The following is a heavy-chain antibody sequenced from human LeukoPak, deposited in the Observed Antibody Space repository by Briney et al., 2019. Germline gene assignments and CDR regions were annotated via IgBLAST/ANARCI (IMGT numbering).Heavy chain of an antibody. V-gene: IGHV3-7*01. CDR2: IKQDGSEK. J-gene: IGHJ5*02. Sequence: AGGSLRLSCAASGLTFSNYWMDWVRQAPGKGLEWVANIKQDGSEKNYVDSVKGRFIISRDSAKSSLYLQMNSLRVDDTAVYYCARTVFGAYNWFDPWGQGALVTVSS. CDR3: ARTVFGAYNWFDP. D-gene: IGHD3-3*01. CDR1: GLTFSNYW.